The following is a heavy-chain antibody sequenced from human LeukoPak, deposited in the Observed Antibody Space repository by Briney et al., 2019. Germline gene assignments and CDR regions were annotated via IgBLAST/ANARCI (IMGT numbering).Heavy chain of an antibody. D-gene: IGHD2-2*01. CDR1: GFTFSSYG. J-gene: IGHJ4*02. V-gene: IGHV3-30*03. CDR3: ARVRYCSSTSCATYFDY. CDR2: ISYDGSNK. Sequence: GRSLRLSCAASGFTFSSYGMHWVRQAPGKGLEWVAVISYDGSNKYYADSVKGRFTISRDNSKNTLYLQMNSLRAEDTAVYYCARVRYCSSTSCATYFDYWGQGTLVTVSS.